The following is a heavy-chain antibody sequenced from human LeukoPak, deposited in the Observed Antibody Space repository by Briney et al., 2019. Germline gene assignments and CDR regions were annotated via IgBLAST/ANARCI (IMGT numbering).Heavy chain of an antibody. Sequence: QPGGPLRLSCAASGFTFSSYSMNWVRQAPGKGLEWVSAISGSGGSTYYADSVKGRFTISRDNSKNTLYLQMNSLRAEDTAVYYCAKDSIAAAGYGYFQHWGQGTLDTVSS. CDR2: ISGSGGST. J-gene: IGHJ1*01. CDR3: AKDSIAAAGYGYFQH. D-gene: IGHD6-13*01. CDR1: GFTFSSYS. V-gene: IGHV3-23*01.